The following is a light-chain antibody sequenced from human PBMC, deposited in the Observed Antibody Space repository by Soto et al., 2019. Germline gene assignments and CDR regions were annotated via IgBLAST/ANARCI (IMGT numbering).Light chain of an antibody. CDR2: GAS. Sequence: EIVLTQSPGTLSLSPGERATLSCRASQSVSSSYLAWYQQKPGQAPRLLIYGASSRATGIPDRFSGSGSGTDFTLTVNSLQSEDFEVYYCQQYNNWPHTFGQGTKVDIK. J-gene: IGKJ2*01. V-gene: IGKV3-20*01. CDR1: QSVSSSY. CDR3: QQYNNWPHT.